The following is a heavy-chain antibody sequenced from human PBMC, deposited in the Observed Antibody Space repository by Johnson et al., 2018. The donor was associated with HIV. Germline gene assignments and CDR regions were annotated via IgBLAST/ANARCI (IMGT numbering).Heavy chain of an antibody. D-gene: IGHD1-7*01. CDR3: TKGRRTGTTCAFDI. Sequence: VQLVESGGGLVKPGGSLRLSCAASGFTFSNAWMSWVRQAPGKGLEWVGRITSKTDGGRTDYAAPVKGRFTISRDDSTNTLYLQMTSMKTEETAVNYCTKGRRTGTTCAFDIWGQGTMVTVSS. CDR2: ITSKTDGGRT. CDR1: GFTFSNAW. V-gene: IGHV3-15*01. J-gene: IGHJ3*02.